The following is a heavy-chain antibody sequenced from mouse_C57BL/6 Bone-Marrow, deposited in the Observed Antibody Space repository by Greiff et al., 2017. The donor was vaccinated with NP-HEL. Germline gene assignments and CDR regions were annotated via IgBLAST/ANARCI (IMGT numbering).Heavy chain of an antibody. CDR3: ANYGSSPFAY. Sequence: EVQRVESGGGLVKPGGSLKLSCAASGFTFSSYAMSWVRPTPEKRLEWVATISDGGSYTYYPDNVKGRFTISRDNAKNNLYLQMIQLKSEDTAMYYCANYGSSPFAYWGQGTLVTVSA. D-gene: IGHD1-1*01. CDR1: GFTFSSYA. J-gene: IGHJ3*01. CDR2: ISDGGSYT. V-gene: IGHV5-4*01.